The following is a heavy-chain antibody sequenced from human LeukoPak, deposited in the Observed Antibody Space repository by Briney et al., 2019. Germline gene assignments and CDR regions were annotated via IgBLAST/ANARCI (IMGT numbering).Heavy chain of an antibody. CDR1: GFTFSSYW. Sequence: PGGSLRLSCAASGFTFSSYWMSWVRQAPGKGLEWVANIKHDGSEKYYVDSVKGRFTISRDNAKNSLYLQMNSLRAEDTAVYYCARGATYYDFWSGLKISDYWGQGTPVTVSS. D-gene: IGHD3-3*01. CDR3: ARGATYYDFWSGLKISDY. J-gene: IGHJ4*02. CDR2: IKHDGSEK. V-gene: IGHV3-7*01.